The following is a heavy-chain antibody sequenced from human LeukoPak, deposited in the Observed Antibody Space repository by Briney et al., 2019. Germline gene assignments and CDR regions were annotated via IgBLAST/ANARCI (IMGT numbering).Heavy chain of an antibody. V-gene: IGHV3-23*01. J-gene: IGHJ4*02. D-gene: IGHD2-21*01. CDR1: GFTFNNHD. CDR2: ISDSGGAT. Sequence: GASLRLSCSASGFTFNNHDMTWLRQGPGKGLEWVSRISDSGGATGYGDSVKGRFTISRDNSKNTVYLQMNSLRAEDTAVYYCGRYGRDPEFWGQGTLVTVSS. CDR3: GRYGRDPEF.